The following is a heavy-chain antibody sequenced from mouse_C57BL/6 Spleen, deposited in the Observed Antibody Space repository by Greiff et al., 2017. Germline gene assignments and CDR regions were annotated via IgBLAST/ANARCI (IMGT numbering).Heavy chain of an antibody. CDR2: INPYNGGT. Sequence: VQLQQPGPVLVKPGASVKMSCKASGYTFTDYYMNWVKQSHGKSLEWIGVINPYNGGTSYNQKFKGKATLTVDKSSSTAYMELNSLTSEDSAVYYCTRRFITTVVANFDYWGQGTTLTVSS. CDR1: GYTFTDYY. V-gene: IGHV1-19*01. J-gene: IGHJ2*01. D-gene: IGHD1-1*01. CDR3: TRRFITTVVANFDY.